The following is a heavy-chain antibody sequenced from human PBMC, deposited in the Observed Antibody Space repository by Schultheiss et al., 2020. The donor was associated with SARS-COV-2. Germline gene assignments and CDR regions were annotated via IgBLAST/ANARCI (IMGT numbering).Heavy chain of an antibody. CDR1: GFTVSSNY. J-gene: IGHJ4*02. Sequence: GESLKISCAASGFTVSSNYMSWVRQAPGKGLEWVALISYDGSDKYYADSVKGRFTISRDNSKNTLSLQMNSLRADDTAVYYCARGIIMGDSPFGYWGQGTLVTVSS. CDR2: ISYDGSDK. D-gene: IGHD1-26*01. V-gene: IGHV3-30-3*01. CDR3: ARGIIMGDSPFGY.